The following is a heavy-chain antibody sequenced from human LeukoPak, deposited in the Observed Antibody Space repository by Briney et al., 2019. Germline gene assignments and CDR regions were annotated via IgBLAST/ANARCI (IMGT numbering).Heavy chain of an antibody. V-gene: IGHV3-48*03. D-gene: IGHD6-13*01. J-gene: IGHJ4*02. Sequence: GGSLRLSCAASGFTFSSYAMNWVRQAPGKGLEWVAYISKSGVTIYHADSVKGRFTISRDNAKNSLYLQMDSLRAEDTAVYYWASATAALGYWGQGTLVTVSS. CDR3: ASATAALGY. CDR1: GFTFSSYA. CDR2: ISKSGVTI.